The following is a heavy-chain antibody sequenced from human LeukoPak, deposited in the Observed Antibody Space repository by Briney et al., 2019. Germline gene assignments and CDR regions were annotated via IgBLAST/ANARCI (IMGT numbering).Heavy chain of an antibody. V-gene: IGHV1-18*01. CDR2: ISAYNGNT. CDR3: ARARRPGISVAGTGFPDY. J-gene: IGHJ4*02. D-gene: IGHD6-19*01. Sequence: ASVKVSCKASGYTFTSYGISWVRQAPGQGLEWMGWISAYNGNTNFAQKLQGRVTMTTDTSTSTAYMELRSLRSDDTAVYYCARARRPGISVAGTGFPDYWGQGTLVTVSS. CDR1: GYTFTSYG.